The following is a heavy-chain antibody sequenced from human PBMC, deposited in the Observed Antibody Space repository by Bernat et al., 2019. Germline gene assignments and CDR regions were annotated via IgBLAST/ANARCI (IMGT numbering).Heavy chain of an antibody. D-gene: IGHD3-9*01. CDR2: IYYSGST. CDR1: GGSISSSSYY. Sequence: QLQLQESGPGLVKPSETLSLTCTVSGGSISSSSYYWSWIRQPPGKGLEWIGYIYYSGSTNYNPSLKSRVTISVDTPKNQFSLKLSSVTAADTAVYYCAANYDILTGYYRGAVFDYWGQGTLVTVSS. CDR3: AANYDILTGYYRGAVFDY. J-gene: IGHJ4*02. V-gene: IGHV4-61*01.